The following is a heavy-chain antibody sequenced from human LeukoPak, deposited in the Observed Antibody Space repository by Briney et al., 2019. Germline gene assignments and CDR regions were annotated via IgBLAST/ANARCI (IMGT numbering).Heavy chain of an antibody. CDR1: GYTFTSYA. Sequence: ASVKVSCKASGYTFTSYAMNWVRQAPGRGLEWMGWINTNTGNPTYAQGFTGRFVFSLDTSVSTAYLQISSLKAEDTAVYYCAREGGDYVPAPNDYWGQGTLVTVSS. CDR2: INTNTGNP. CDR3: AREGGDYVPAPNDY. D-gene: IGHD4-17*01. J-gene: IGHJ4*02. V-gene: IGHV7-4-1*02.